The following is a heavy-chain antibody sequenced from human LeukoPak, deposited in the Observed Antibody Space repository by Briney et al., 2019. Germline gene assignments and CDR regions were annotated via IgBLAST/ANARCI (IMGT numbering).Heavy chain of an antibody. D-gene: IGHD1-1*01. V-gene: IGHV4-59*08. J-gene: IGHJ4*02. CDR3: ARHGVRSFDY. CDR1: GGSISSYY. CDR2: IYYSGST. Sequence: SETLSLTCTVSGGSISSYYWSWIRQPPGKGLEWIGYIYYSGSTNCNPSLKSRVTISVDTSKNQFSLKLSSVTAADTAVYYCARHGVRSFDYWGQGTLVTVSS.